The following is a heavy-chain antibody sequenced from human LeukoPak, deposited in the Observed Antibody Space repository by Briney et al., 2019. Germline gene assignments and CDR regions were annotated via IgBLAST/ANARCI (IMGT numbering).Heavy chain of an antibody. J-gene: IGHJ5*02. CDR2: ISAYNGNT. V-gene: IGHV1-18*01. Sequence: GASVKVSCKASGYTFTSYGISWVRQAPGQGLEWMGWISAYNGNTNYAQKLQGRVTMTTDTSTSTAYMELRSLRSDDTAAYYCARVLSSSWYRYYDWFDPWGQGTLVTVSS. CDR1: GYTFTSYG. CDR3: ARVLSSSWYRYYDWFDP. D-gene: IGHD6-13*01.